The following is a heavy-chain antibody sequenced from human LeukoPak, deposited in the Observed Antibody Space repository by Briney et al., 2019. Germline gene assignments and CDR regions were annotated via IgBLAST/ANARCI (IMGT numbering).Heavy chain of an antibody. Sequence: PGGSLRLSCAASGFTFSSYAMSWVRQAPGKGLEWVSAISGSGGSTYYADSVKGRFTISRDNSKTTLYLQMNSLKAEDTAVYYCAKDSSKLYYDSSGYRHYWGQGTLVTVSS. CDR1: GFTFSSYA. CDR3: AKDSSKLYYDSSGYRHY. CDR2: ISGSGGST. J-gene: IGHJ4*02. V-gene: IGHV3-23*01. D-gene: IGHD3-22*01.